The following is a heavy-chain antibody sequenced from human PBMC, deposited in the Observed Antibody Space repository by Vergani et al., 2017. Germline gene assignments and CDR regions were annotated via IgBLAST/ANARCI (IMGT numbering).Heavy chain of an antibody. J-gene: IGHJ4*02. CDR3: AKDFSSSYYGDCDNYFDY. CDR1: GFTSSSYA. V-gene: IGHV3-23*01. D-gene: IGHD4-17*01. CDR2: ISGSGGST. Sequence: EVQVLESGGGSVQPGGSLRLSCAASGFTSSSYAMSWVRQAPGKGLEWVSAISGSGGSTYYADSVKGRFTISRDNSKNTLYLQMNSLGPEDTAVYYCAKDFSSSYYGDCDNYFDYWGQGTLVTVSS.